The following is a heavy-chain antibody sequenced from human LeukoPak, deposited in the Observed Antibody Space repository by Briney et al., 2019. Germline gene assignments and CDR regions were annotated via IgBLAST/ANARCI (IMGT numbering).Heavy chain of an antibody. D-gene: IGHD5-18*01. J-gene: IGHJ3*01. CDR2: VRDNGEN. CDR3: ARQPANTAAFDV. Sequence: TPSETLSLTCSVSGGSINAFYRSWIRQPPGKGLEWIAYVRDNGENNYNPSLKSRVAISLDTANNQISLRLNFVTAADTAIYYCARQPANTAAFDVWGQGTMVTVSS. V-gene: IGHV4-59*08. CDR1: GGSINAFY.